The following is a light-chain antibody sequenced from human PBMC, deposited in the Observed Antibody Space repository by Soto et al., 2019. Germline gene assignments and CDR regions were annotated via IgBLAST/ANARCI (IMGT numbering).Light chain of an antibody. Sequence: IVMTQSPLSLPVTPGEPGSISCRSIQSLLHSNGYNYLDWYLQKPGQSPQLLIYLGSNRASGVPDRFSGSGSGTDFTLKISRVEAEDVGVYYCMQALQTPEITFGQGTRLEI. CDR2: LGS. J-gene: IGKJ5*01. CDR3: MQALQTPEIT. CDR1: QSLLHSNGYNY. V-gene: IGKV2-28*01.